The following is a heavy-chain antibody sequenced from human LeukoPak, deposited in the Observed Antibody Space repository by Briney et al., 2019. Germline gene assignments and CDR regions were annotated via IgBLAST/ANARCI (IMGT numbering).Heavy chain of an antibody. Sequence: GGSLRLSCVASGFTVSNKYISWVRRAPGKGLEWVSVIYTDGSTNHADSVKGRFTISRDNSENTLYLQMNSLRAEDTAVYYCADITDDYWGQGTLVTVSS. V-gene: IGHV3-53*01. CDR2: IYTDGST. CDR1: GFTVSNKY. J-gene: IGHJ4*02. D-gene: IGHD1-20*01. CDR3: ADITDDY.